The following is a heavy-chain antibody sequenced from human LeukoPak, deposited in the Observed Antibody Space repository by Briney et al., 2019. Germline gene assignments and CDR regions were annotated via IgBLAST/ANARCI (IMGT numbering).Heavy chain of an antibody. CDR3: TRGDCSSTSCYTFDY. CDR2: IRSKAYGGTT. D-gene: IGHD2-2*02. V-gene: IGHV3-49*04. J-gene: IGHJ4*02. Sequence: GGSLRLSCTASGFTFGDYAMSWVRQAPGKGLEWVGFIRSKAYGGTTEYAASVKGRLTISRDDSKSIAYLQMNSLKTEDTAVYYCTRGDCSSTSCYTFDYWGQGTLVTVSS. CDR1: GFTFGDYA.